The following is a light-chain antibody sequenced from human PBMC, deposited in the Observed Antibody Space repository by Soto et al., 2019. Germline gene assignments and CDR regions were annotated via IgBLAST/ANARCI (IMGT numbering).Light chain of an antibody. CDR1: SSYVGGYNY. Sequence: QSALTQPASVSGSPGQSITISCTGTSSYVGGYNYVSWYQQHPGKAPKLMIYDVNTRPSGVSNRFSGSKSGNTASLTISGLQAEDEADYYCSSYTSSISFGGGTQLTVL. J-gene: IGLJ2*01. CDR2: DVN. V-gene: IGLV2-14*01. CDR3: SSYTSSIS.